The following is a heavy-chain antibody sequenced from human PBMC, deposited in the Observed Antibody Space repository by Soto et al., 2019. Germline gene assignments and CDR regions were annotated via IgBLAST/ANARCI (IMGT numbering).Heavy chain of an antibody. D-gene: IGHD1-26*01. Sequence: GGSLRLSCAASGFTFSSYGMHWVRQAPGKGLEWVAVIWYDGSNKYYADSVKGRFTISRDNSKNTLYLQMNSLRAEDTAVYYCARDSGELPDAFDIWGQGTMVTVSS. CDR3: ARDSGELPDAFDI. J-gene: IGHJ3*02. CDR1: GFTFSSYG. CDR2: IWYDGSNK. V-gene: IGHV3-33*01.